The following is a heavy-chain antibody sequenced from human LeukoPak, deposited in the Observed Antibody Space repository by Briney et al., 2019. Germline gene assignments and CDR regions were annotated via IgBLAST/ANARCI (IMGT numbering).Heavy chain of an antibody. V-gene: IGHV3-48*01. J-gene: IGHJ4*02. CDR2: ISSSSNTI. Sequence: GGSLRLSCAASGFTFSSYAMSWVRQAPGKGLEWVSYISSSSNTIYYADSVKGRFTISRDNAKNSLYLQMNSLRAEDTAVYYCATESGTYSGTCFDYWGQGNLVTVSS. D-gene: IGHD1-26*01. CDR3: ATESGTYSGTCFDY. CDR1: GFTFSSYA.